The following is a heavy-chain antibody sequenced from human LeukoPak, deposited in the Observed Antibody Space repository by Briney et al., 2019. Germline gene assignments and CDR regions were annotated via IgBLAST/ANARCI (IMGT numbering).Heavy chain of an antibody. Sequence: PGGSLRLSCAASGFTFSDYSMTWVRQAPGNGLEWVSYISTTSSTIFYADSVKGRFIISRDNAKNSLYLQMNSLRDEDTAVYYCARWGGGYNSGGLGYWGQGTLVTVSS. CDR3: ARWGGGYNSGGLGY. J-gene: IGHJ4*02. CDR2: ISTTSSTI. CDR1: GFTFSDYS. V-gene: IGHV3-48*02. D-gene: IGHD5-12*01.